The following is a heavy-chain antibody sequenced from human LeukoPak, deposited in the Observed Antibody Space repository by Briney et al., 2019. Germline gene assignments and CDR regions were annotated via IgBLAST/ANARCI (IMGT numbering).Heavy chain of an antibody. CDR1: GFTFSSYW. J-gene: IGHJ3*02. V-gene: IGHV3-74*01. CDR2: VNSDGSST. CDR3: ARDLGHDAFDI. D-gene: IGHD7-27*01. Sequence: GGSLRLSCAASGFTFSSYWMHWVRHAPGKGLVWVSRVNSDGSSTSYADSVKGRFTISRDNSKNTLYLQMNSLRAEDTAVYYCARDLGHDAFDIWGQGTMVTVSS.